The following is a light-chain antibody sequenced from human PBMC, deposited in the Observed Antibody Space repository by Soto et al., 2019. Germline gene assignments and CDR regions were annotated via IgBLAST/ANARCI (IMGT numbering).Light chain of an antibody. CDR1: QTIRSD. V-gene: IGKV1-39*01. Sequence: DIQMTQSPSSLSASVGDRVTITCRASQTIRSDLNWYQQNPGKAPKLLIYAASSLQSGVPSRFSGSGSGTDFTLTISSLQPEDFATYYCQQSSNIPYTFGQGTKLEIK. J-gene: IGKJ2*01. CDR3: QQSSNIPYT. CDR2: AAS.